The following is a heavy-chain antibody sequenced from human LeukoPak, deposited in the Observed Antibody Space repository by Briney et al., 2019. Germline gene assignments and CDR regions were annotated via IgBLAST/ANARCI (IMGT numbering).Heavy chain of an antibody. CDR2: IYSSGGT. CDR1: GGSISTYY. D-gene: IGHD1-14*01. J-gene: IGHJ3*02. V-gene: IGHV4-59*08. Sequence: NASETLSLTCTLPGGSISTYYWSWSRQSPGKRLEWIGYIYSSGGTNYNPSIKSRVTISVDTSKNQFSLKLNSATAADTAVYYCARSAGREDFAFDIWGQGTMVTVSS. CDR3: ARSAGREDFAFDI.